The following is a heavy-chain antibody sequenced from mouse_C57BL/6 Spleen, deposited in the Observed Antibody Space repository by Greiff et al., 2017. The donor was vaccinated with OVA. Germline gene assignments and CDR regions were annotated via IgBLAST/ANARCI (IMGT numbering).Heavy chain of an antibody. Sequence: VQLQQSGPELVKPGASVKMSCKASGYTFTDYNMHWVKQSHGKSLEWIGHINPNNGGTSYNQKFKGKATLTVNKSSSTAYMELRSLTSEDSSVYYGARSYGNYEYYAMDYWGQGTSVTVSS. CDR3: ARSYGNYEYYAMDY. CDR2: INPNNGGT. CDR1: GYTFTDYN. D-gene: IGHD2-1*01. V-gene: IGHV1-22*01. J-gene: IGHJ4*01.